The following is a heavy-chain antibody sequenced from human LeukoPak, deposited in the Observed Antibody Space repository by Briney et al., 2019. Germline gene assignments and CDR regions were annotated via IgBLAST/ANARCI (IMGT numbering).Heavy chain of an antibody. CDR1: GFTFSSYS. J-gene: IGHJ4*02. D-gene: IGHD3-22*01. CDR2: ISSSSTI. Sequence: GGSLRLSCAASGFTFSSYSMNWVRQAPGKGLEWVSYISSSSTIYYADSVKGRFTISRDNAKNSLYLQMNSLRAEDTAVYYCARDHYYDSSGYLDYWGQGTLVTVSS. CDR3: ARDHYYDSSGYLDY. V-gene: IGHV3-48*04.